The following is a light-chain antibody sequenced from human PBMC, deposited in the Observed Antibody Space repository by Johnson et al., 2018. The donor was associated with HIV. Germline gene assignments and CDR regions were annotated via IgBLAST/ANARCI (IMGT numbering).Light chain of an antibody. J-gene: IGLJ1*01. Sequence: QSVLTQPPSVSAAPGQKVTIYCSGSSSNIGNNYVSWYQQLPGTAPKLVIYDNNKRPSGIPDRFSGSKSGTSATLGITGLQTGDEADYYCGTWDSSLSAGLYFFGTGTKVTVL. CDR2: DNN. CDR1: SSNIGNNY. V-gene: IGLV1-51*01. CDR3: GTWDSSLSAGLYF.